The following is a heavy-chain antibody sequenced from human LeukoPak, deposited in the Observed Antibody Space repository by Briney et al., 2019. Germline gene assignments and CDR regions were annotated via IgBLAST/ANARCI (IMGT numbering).Heavy chain of an antibody. J-gene: IGHJ4*02. CDR2: INPNSGGT. CDR3: ARDERYDSSGYPFDY. CDR1: GYTFTGCF. Sequence: ASVKVSCKASGYTFTGCFIHWVRQAPGQGLEWMGWINPNSGGTNYAQKFQGRVTMTRDTSIITAYMELSRLSSDDTAVYYCARDERYDSSGYPFDYWGQGTLVTVSS. D-gene: IGHD3-22*01. V-gene: IGHV1-2*02.